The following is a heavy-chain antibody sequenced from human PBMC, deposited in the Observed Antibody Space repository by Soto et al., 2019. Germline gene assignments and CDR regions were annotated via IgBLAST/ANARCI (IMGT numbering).Heavy chain of an antibody. V-gene: IGHV3-30*18. CDR2: ISYDGSNK. CDR1: GFTFSSYG. CDR3: AKTGLDIVLMVLHGMDV. J-gene: IGHJ6*02. D-gene: IGHD2-8*01. Sequence: GGSLRLSCAASGFTFSSYGMHWVRQAPGKGLEWVAVISYDGSNKYYADSVKGRFTISRDNSKNTLYLQMNSLRAEDTAVYYCAKTGLDIVLMVLHGMDVWGQGTTVTVSS.